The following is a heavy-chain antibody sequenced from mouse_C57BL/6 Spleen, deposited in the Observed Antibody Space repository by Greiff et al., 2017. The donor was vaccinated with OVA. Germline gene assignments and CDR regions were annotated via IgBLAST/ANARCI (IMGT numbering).Heavy chain of an antibody. Sequence: VQLHQPGAELVRPGASVTLSCKASGYTFTDYEMHWVKQTPVHGLEWIGAIDPETGGTAYNQKFKGKAILTADKSSSTAYMELRSLTSEDSAVYDCTRDGYFDYWGQGTTLTVSS. D-gene: IGHD1-1*01. J-gene: IGHJ2*01. CDR1: GYTFTDYE. CDR3: TRDGYFDY. CDR2: IDPETGGT. V-gene: IGHV1-15*01.